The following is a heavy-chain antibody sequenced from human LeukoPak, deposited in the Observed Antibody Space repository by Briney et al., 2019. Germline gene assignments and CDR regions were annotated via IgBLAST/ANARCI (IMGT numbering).Heavy chain of an antibody. V-gene: IGHV1-2*02. CDR2: INPNSGGT. J-gene: IGHJ4*02. CDR1: GYTFTGYD. Sequence: GASVKVSCKASGYTFTGYDMHWVRQAPGQGLEWMGWINPNSGGTNYAQKFQGRVTMTRDTSISTAYMELSRLRSDDTAVYYCARGAGVVVPAAMVVGYWGQGTLVTVSS. D-gene: IGHD2-2*01. CDR3: ARGAGVVVPAAMVVGY.